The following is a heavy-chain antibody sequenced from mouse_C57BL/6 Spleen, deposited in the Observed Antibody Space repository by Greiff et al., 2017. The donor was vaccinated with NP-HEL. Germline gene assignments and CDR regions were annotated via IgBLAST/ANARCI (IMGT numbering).Heavy chain of an antibody. V-gene: IGHV1-59*01. D-gene: IGHD1-1*01. CDR1: GYTFTSYW. J-gene: IGHJ1*03. CDR3: ARGPEYYGSSYLYWYFDV. Sequence: QVQLQQPGAELVRPGTSVKLSCKASGYTFTSYWMHWVKQRPGQGLEWIGVIDPSDSYTNYNQKFKGKATLTVDTSSSTAYMQLSSLTSEDSAVYYCARGPEYYGSSYLYWYFDVWGTGTTVTVSS. CDR2: IDPSDSYT.